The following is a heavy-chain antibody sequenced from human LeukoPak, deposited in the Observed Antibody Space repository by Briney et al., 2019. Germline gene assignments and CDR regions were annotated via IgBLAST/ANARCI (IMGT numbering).Heavy chain of an antibody. CDR2: VNHSGRT. CDR3: ARGLGLRVMTTVTTFDY. D-gene: IGHD4-17*01. J-gene: IGHJ4*02. V-gene: IGHV4-34*01. Sequence: PSETLSLTCAVYGGSFSGYYWSWIRQPPGKGLEWIGEVNHSGRTNYNPPLKSRVTISADRSQNQFSLKLSSVTAADTAVYYCARGLGLRVMTTVTTFDYWGQGTLVTVSS. CDR1: GGSFSGYY.